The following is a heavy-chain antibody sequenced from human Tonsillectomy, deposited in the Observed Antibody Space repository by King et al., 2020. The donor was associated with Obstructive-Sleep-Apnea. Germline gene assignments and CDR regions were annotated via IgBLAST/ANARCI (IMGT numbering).Heavy chain of an antibody. J-gene: IGHJ4*02. CDR2: ISSSSSYI. CDR1: GFTFSSYS. CDR3: ASDDTGYSYGPLYFDY. Sequence: VQLVESGGGLVKPGGSLRLSCAASGFTFSSYSMNWVRQAPGKGLEWVSSISSSSSYIYYADSVKGRFTISRDNAKNSLYLQMNSLRAEDTAVYYCASDDTGYSYGPLYFDYWGQGTLVTVSS. V-gene: IGHV3-21*01. D-gene: IGHD5-18*01.